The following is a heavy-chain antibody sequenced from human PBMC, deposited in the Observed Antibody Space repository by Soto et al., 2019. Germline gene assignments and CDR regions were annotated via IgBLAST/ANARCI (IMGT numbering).Heavy chain of an antibody. V-gene: IGHV3-30*03. CDR3: ARAYYFGSGTSYTLYY. CDR1: EFPFSNYG. J-gene: IGHJ4*02. D-gene: IGHD3-10*01. Sequence: WGSPVLCCAACEFPFSNYGMRWVRQAPGKGLELVAVISDDGVSKYYADSVQGRFTISRDNSESAVFLQMNSLRPDDTALYFCARAYYFGSGTSYTLYYWGQGTEVTVSS. CDR2: ISDDGVSK.